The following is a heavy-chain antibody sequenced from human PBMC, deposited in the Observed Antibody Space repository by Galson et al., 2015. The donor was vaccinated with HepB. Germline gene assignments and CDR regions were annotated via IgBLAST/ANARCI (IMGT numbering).Heavy chain of an antibody. J-gene: IGHJ4*02. Sequence: SVKVSCKASGYTFTSYDINWVRQATGQGLEWMGWMNPNSGNTGYAQKFQGRVTMTEDTSTDTAYMELSSLRSEDTAVYYCATMAYYDSSGYYPYYWGQGTLVTVSS. CDR3: ATMAYYDSSGYYPYY. CDR2: MNPNSGNT. CDR1: GYTFTSYD. V-gene: IGHV1-8*01. D-gene: IGHD3-22*01.